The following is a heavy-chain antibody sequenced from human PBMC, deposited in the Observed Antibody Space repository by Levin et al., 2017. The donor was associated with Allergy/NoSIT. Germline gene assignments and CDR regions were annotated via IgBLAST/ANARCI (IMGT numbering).Heavy chain of an antibody. D-gene: IGHD6-13*01. Sequence: SETLSLTCAVSGGSISSSNWWSWVRQPPGKGLEWIGEIYHSGSTNYNPSLKSRVTISVDKSKNQFSLKLSSVTAADTAVYYCARDRDRSSWPQDNWCDPWGQGTLVTVSS. CDR3: ARDRDRSSWPQDNWCDP. V-gene: IGHV4-4*02. CDR1: GGSISSSNW. CDR2: IYHSGST. J-gene: IGHJ5*02.